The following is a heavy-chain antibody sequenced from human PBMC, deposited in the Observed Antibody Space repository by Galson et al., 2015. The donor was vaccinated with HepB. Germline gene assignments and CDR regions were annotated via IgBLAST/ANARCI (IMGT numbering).Heavy chain of an antibody. CDR2: INHRGGT. CDR1: GGSFSGYY. CDR3: ARGKRGDHVWGSYYYYMDV. V-gene: IGHV4-34*01. D-gene: IGHD3-16*01. Sequence: SETLSLTCAVYGGSFSGYYWGWIRQPPGKGLEWIGEINHRGGTNYNPSLKSRVTISVDTSKNQFSLKLTSVTAADTAVYYCARGKRGDHVWGSYYYYMDVWGKGTTVTVPS. J-gene: IGHJ6*03.